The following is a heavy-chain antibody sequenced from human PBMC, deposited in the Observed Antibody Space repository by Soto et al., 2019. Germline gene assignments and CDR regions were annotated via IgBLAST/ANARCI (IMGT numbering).Heavy chain of an antibody. J-gene: IGHJ4*02. Sequence: ASVKVSCKASGYTFTSYYMHWVRQAPGQGLEWMGIINPSGGSTSYAQKFQGRVTMTRDTSTSTVYMELSSLRSEDTAVYYCARDGRGYSLLSLNKKYYFDYWGQGTLVTVSS. CDR1: GYTFTSYY. D-gene: IGHD5-18*01. CDR2: INPSGGST. V-gene: IGHV1-46*01. CDR3: ARDGRGYSLLSLNKKYYFDY.